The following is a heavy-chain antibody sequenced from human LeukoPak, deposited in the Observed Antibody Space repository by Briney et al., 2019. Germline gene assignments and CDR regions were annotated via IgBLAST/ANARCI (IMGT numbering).Heavy chain of an antibody. J-gene: IGHJ4*02. D-gene: IGHD3-10*01. V-gene: IGHV3-48*03. CDR1: GFSFSSFE. CDR3: AREGRYYFDY. CDR2: ISVSGGGRIV. Sequence: GGSLRLSCAASGFSFSSFEFIWVRQAPGRGLEGFSYISVSGGGRIVYYADSVKGRFTISRDNVDNTLYLQMNSLKAEDTAVYYCAREGRYYFDYWGQGILVTVSS.